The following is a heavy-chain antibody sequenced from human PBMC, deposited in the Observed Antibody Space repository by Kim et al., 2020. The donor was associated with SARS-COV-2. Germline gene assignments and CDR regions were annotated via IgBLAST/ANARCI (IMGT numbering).Heavy chain of an antibody. J-gene: IGHJ6*02. CDR2: IIPILGIA. CDR3: ARALVRGVRLDYYYYGMDV. V-gene: IGHV1-69*04. D-gene: IGHD3-10*01. CDR1: GGTFSSYA. Sequence: SVKVSCKASGGTFSSYAISWVRQAPGQGLEWMGRIIPILGIANYAQKFQGRVTITADKSTSTAYMELSSLRSEDTAVYYCARALVRGVRLDYYYYGMDVWGQGTTVTVSS.